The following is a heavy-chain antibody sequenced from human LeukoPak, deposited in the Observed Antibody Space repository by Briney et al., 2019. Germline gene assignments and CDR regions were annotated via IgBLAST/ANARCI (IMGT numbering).Heavy chain of an antibody. V-gene: IGHV4-38-2*02. CDR1: GDSITTPYY. J-gene: IGHJ4*02. Sequence: SETLSLTCTVSGDSITTPYYWGWIRQSPGKGLEWIGSIFHSGNTYYSPSLKSRVTISIDTSRNQFSLRLNSVTAADTAVYYCARPGESSGYMWFYRGQGTLVTVSS. D-gene: IGHD3-22*01. CDR3: ARPGESSGYMWFY. CDR2: IFHSGNT.